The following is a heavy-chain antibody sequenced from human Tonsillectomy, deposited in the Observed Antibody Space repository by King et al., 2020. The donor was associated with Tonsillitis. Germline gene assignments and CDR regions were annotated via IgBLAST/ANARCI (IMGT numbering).Heavy chain of an antibody. Sequence: VQLVESGGGLVQPGGSLRLSCAASGFTLSSYEMNWVRQAPGKGLEWVSYISSSDSTIYYADSVKGRFTISRDNAKNSLFLQMNSLRAEDTAVYYCARDRVHDLLTGYYNYYYYYMDVWGKGTTVTVSS. J-gene: IGHJ6*03. V-gene: IGHV3-48*03. CDR3: ARDRVHDLLTGYYNYYYYYMDV. CDR2: ISSSDSTI. CDR1: GFTLSSYE. D-gene: IGHD3-9*01.